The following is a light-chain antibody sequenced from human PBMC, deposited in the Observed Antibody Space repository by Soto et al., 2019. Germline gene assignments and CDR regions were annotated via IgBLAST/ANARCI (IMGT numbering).Light chain of an antibody. J-gene: IGKJ5*01. V-gene: IGKV3-20*01. Sequence: ETVMTQSPATLSVSPGERATLSCRASQSVSSRLAWYQQKPGQAPRLLISGASSRATGIPDRFSGSGSATDFTLTISRLEPEDFALYYCQQYGGSPITFGQGTRLEIK. CDR3: QQYGGSPIT. CDR2: GAS. CDR1: QSVSSR.